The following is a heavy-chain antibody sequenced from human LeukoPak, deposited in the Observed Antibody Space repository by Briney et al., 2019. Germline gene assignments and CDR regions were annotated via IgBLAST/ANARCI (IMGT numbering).Heavy chain of an antibody. CDR3: ARGQYGFYYYGMDV. Sequence: ASVKVSCKASGYTFTSYDINWVRQATGQGLEWMGWMNPNSGNTVYAQKFQGRVTMTRNTSISTAYMELSSLRSEDTAVYYCARGQYGFYYYGMDVWGQGTTVTVSS. CDR1: GYTFTSYD. D-gene: IGHD2-2*01. CDR2: MNPNSGNT. J-gene: IGHJ6*02. V-gene: IGHV1-8*01.